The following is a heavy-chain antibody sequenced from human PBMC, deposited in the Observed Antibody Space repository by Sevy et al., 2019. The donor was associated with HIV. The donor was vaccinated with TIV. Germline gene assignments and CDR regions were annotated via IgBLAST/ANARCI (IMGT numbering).Heavy chain of an antibody. CDR1: GFTFSTYG. V-gene: IGHV3-30*02. Sequence: GGSLRLSCAASGFTFSTYGMHWVRQAPGKGLEWVAFIRYDESEQYCADSVKGRCTISRDNSMSTLYLRLSSLRDEDTAVYYCAKDPRPSHRITTFGGVDYFEYWGQGTLVTVSS. CDR3: AKDPRPSHRITTFGGVDYFEY. D-gene: IGHD3-3*01. CDR2: IRYDESEQ. J-gene: IGHJ4*02.